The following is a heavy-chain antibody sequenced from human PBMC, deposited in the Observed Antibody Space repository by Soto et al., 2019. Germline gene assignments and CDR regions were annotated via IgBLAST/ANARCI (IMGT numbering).Heavy chain of an antibody. CDR2: IYYSGST. D-gene: IGHD4-17*01. V-gene: IGHV4-30-4*01. CDR3: AREPTLYGDHRYFDL. Sequence: QVQLQESGPGLVKPSQTLSLTCTVSGGSSSSGDYYWSWIRQPPGKGLEWIGYIYYSGSTYYNPSLKSRVTISVDTSKNQFSLKLSSVTAADTAVYYCAREPTLYGDHRYFDLWGRGTLVTVSS. CDR1: GGSSSSGDYY. J-gene: IGHJ2*01.